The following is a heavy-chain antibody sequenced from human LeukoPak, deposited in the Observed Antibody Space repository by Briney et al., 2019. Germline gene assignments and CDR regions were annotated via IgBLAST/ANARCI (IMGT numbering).Heavy chain of an antibody. CDR3: ARDTRYNYPYYFDY. CDR2: ISAYNGNT. J-gene: IGHJ4*02. CDR1: GYTFTGYY. Sequence: ASVKVSCKASGYTFTGYYMHWVRQAPGQGLERMGWISAYNGNTNYAQKLQGRVTTTTDTSTSTAYMELRSLRSDDTAVYYCARDTRYNYPYYFDYWGQGTLVTVSS. V-gene: IGHV1-18*04. D-gene: IGHD1-20*01.